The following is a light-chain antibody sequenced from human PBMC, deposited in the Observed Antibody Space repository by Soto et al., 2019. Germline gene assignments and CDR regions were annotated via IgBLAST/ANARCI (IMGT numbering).Light chain of an antibody. V-gene: IGLV2-23*02. CDR1: SSDVGNYNL. CDR2: EVS. J-gene: IGLJ1*01. CDR3: CSYAGSSTPYV. Sequence: QSVLTQPASVSGSPGQSITISCTGTSSDVGNYNLVSWYQQHPGKAPKLMVYEVSKRPSGVSNRFSGSKSGNTASLTISGLQAEDETDYYCCSYAGSSTPYVSGTGTKVTVL.